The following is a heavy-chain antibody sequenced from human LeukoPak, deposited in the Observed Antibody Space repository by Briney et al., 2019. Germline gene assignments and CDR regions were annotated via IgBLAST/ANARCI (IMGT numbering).Heavy chain of an antibody. CDR2: IWYDGTNK. D-gene: IGHD2-15*01. CDR1: GFTFSSYG. V-gene: IGHV3-33*01. J-gene: IGHJ2*01. CDR3: ARDHCGSCSQSLDWYFDL. Sequence: PGGSLRLSCAASGFTFSSYGMHWVRQAPGKGLEWVAVIWYDGTNKYYADSVKGRFTISRDNSKNTLYLQMNSLRAEDTAVYYCARDHCGSCSQSLDWYFDLWGRGTLVTASS.